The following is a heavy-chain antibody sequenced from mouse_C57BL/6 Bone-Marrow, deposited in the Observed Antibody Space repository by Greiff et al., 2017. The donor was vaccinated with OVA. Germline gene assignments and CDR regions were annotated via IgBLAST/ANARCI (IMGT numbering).Heavy chain of an antibody. CDR2: IWSGGST. CDR3: ARREIYYYGSSYVRYFDV. D-gene: IGHD1-1*01. V-gene: IGHV2-2*01. Sequence: VQLQQSGPGLVQPSQSLSITCTVSGFSLTSYGVHWVRQSPGKGLEWLGVIWSGGSTDYNAAFISRLSISKDNSKSQVFFTMTSLQADDTAIYYCARREIYYYGSSYVRYFDVWGTGTTVTVSS. CDR1: GFSLTSYG. J-gene: IGHJ1*03.